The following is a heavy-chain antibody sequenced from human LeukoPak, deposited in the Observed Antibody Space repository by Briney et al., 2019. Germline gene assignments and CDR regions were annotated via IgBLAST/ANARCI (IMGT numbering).Heavy chain of an antibody. Sequence: GGSLRLSCAASGFTVSSNYMSWVRQAPGKGLEWVSAISGSGGSTYYADSVKGRFTISRDNSKNTLYLQMNSLRAEDTAVYYCAKTLGAFDIWGQGTMVTVSS. CDR2: ISGSGGST. D-gene: IGHD7-27*01. J-gene: IGHJ3*02. CDR1: GFTVSSNY. CDR3: AKTLGAFDI. V-gene: IGHV3-23*01.